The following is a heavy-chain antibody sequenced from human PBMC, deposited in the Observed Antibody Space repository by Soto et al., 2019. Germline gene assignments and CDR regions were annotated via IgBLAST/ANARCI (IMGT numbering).Heavy chain of an antibody. CDR2: ISAYNGNT. CDR3: ARDYYGSWRLNAHNWFDP. J-gene: IGHJ5*02. V-gene: IGHV1-18*01. D-gene: IGHD3-10*01. CDR1: GYTFTSYG. Sequence: QVQLVQSGAEVKKPGASVKVSCKASGYTFTSYGISWVRQAPGQGLEWMGWISAYNGNTNYAQKLQGRVTMTTDTSASTAYRELRSLRSDDTAVYYCARDYYGSWRLNAHNWFDPWGQGTLVTVSS.